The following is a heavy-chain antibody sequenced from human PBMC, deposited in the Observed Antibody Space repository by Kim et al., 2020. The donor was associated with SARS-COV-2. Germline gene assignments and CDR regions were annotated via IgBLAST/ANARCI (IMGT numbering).Heavy chain of an antibody. CDR3: ARGVWFGKFDFKKNSYFDS. V-gene: IGHV1-2*02. J-gene: IGHJ4*02. Sequence: ASVKVSCKSSGYSFAAYYIHWVRQAPGQGLEWMGWINPNSGGTKSAQKFQGRVTMTGDTSMNTAYLELSSLTSDDTAFYFCARGVWFGKFDFKKNSYFDSWGQGTLVTVSS. CDR2: INPNSGGT. D-gene: IGHD3-10*01. CDR1: GYSFAAYY.